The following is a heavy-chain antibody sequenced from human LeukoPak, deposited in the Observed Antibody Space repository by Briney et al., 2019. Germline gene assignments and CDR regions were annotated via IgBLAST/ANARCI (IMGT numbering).Heavy chain of an antibody. CDR1: GGSISSGSFY. CDR2: IYTSGNT. J-gene: IGHJ4*02. D-gene: IGHD4-17*01. Sequence: PSETLSLTCTVSGGSISSGSFYWNWIRQPAGKGLEWIGRIYTSGNTKYNPSLKSRVTISVDASKNQFSLKLSSVTAADTAVYYCARDLYGDRPFDYWGQGTLVTVSS. CDR3: ARDLYGDRPFDY. V-gene: IGHV4-61*02.